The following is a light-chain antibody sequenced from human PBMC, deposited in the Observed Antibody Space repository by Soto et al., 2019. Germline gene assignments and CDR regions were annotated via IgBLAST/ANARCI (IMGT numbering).Light chain of an antibody. CDR2: DVN. CDR1: SSDVGRYNY. Sequence: QSALTQPGSVSGSPGQSVTISCTGTSSDVGRYNYVSWYQQHPGKAPKLMIYDVNNRPSGVPDRLSGSKSGNTASLTISGLQAEDEADYYCCSYAGRGLVFGGGTKVTVL. V-gene: IGLV2-11*01. J-gene: IGLJ2*01. CDR3: CSYAGRGLV.